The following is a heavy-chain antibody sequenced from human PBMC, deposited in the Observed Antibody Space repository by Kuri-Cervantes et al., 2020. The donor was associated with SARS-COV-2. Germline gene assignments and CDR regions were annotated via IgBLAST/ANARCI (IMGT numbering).Heavy chain of an antibody. Sequence: GESLKISCAASGFTFSNSDMNWVRQAPGKGLEWVSSISSSSSYIYYADSVKGRFTISRDNAKNSLYLQMNSLRAEDTAVYYCARDPYNWNRYYFDYWGQGTLVTVSS. CDR3: ARDPYNWNRYYFDY. CDR1: GFTFSNSD. V-gene: IGHV3-21*01. D-gene: IGHD1-20*01. CDR2: ISSSSSYI. J-gene: IGHJ4*02.